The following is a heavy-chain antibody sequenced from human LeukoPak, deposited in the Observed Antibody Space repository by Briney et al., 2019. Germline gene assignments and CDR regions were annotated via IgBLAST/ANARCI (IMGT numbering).Heavy chain of an antibody. CDR1: GYTFTSYY. CDR2: INPSGGST. J-gene: IGHJ4*02. CDR3: TAIAAAGVDY. D-gene: IGHD6-13*01. V-gene: IGHV1-46*01. Sequence: ASVKVSCKASGYTFTSYYMHWVRQAPGQGLEWMGIINPSGGSTSYAQKFQGRVTMTRDTSTSTIYMELSSLRSEDTAVYYCTAIAAAGVDYWGQGTLVTVSS.